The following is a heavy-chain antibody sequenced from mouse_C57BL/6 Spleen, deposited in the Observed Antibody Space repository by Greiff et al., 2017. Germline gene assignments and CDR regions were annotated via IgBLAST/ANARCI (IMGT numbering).Heavy chain of an antibody. D-gene: IGHD1-1*01. Sequence: VQLQQSGPELVKPGASVKIPCKASGYTFTDYNMDWVKQSHGKSLEWIGDINPNNGGTIYNQKFKGKATLTVDKSSSTAYMELRSLTSEDTAVYYCARSPLYYYGSHWYFDVWGTGTTVTVSS. J-gene: IGHJ1*03. CDR1: GYTFTDYN. CDR2: INPNNGGT. V-gene: IGHV1-18*01. CDR3: ARSPLYYYGSHWYFDV.